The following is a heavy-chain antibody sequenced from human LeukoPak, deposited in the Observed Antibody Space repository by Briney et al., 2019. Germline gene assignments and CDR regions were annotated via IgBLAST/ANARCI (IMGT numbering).Heavy chain of an antibody. CDR3: ARARCSSSTCLYNWFDL. D-gene: IGHD2-2*01. J-gene: IGHJ5*01. CDR1: GFTFSSYK. V-gene: IGHV3-7*04. Sequence: GSLILSCAASGFTFSSYKMTWVRQAPGTGLEWVVNIKQDRSEEYYVDSVKGRFTISRDNGKNSLYLQMNSLRAEDTAVYYCARARCSSSTCLYNWFDLWGQGTLVTVSS. CDR2: IKQDRSEE.